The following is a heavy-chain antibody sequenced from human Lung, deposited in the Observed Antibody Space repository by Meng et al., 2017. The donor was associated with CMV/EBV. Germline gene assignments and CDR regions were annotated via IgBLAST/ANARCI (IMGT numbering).Heavy chain of an antibody. D-gene: IGHD2-2*01. CDR2: IYSGGSST. CDR3: AKVRGYCSSTSCSPLHY. Sequence: GESLKISCAASGFTFSSYAMSWVRQAPGKGLEWVSVIYSGGSSTYYADSVKGRFTISRDNSKNTLYLQMNSLRAEDTAVYYCAKVRGYCSSTSCSPLHYWGHRTLVTISS. CDR1: GFTFSSYA. V-gene: IGHV3-23*03. J-gene: IGHJ4*03.